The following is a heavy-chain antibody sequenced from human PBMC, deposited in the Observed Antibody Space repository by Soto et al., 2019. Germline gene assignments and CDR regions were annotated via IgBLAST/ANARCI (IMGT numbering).Heavy chain of an antibody. V-gene: IGHV4-59*01. J-gene: IGHJ4*02. D-gene: IGHD2-15*01. CDR2: IYYSGST. CDR1: GGSISSYY. Sequence: QVQLQESGPGLVKPSETLSLTCTVSGGSISSYYWSWIRQPPGKGLEWIGYIYYSGSTNYNPSLKSRVTISVDTSKNQFSLKLSSVTAADTAVYYCARVLRYCSGGSCYTRPWYYFDYWGQGTLVTVSS. CDR3: ARVLRYCSGGSCYTRPWYYFDY.